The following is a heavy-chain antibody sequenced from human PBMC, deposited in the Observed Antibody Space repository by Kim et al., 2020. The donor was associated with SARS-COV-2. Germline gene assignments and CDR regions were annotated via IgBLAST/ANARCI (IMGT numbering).Heavy chain of an antibody. J-gene: IGHJ6*02. D-gene: IGHD6-13*01. CDR2: IYYSGST. CDR3: ARHLPIEYSSSWYGVYYYYYGMDV. Sequence: SETLSLTCTVSGGSISSYYWSWIRQPPGKGLEWIGYIYYSGSTNYNPSLKSRVTISVDTSKNQFSLKLSSVTTADTAVYYCARHLPIEYSSSWYGVYYYYYGMDVWGQGTTVTVSS. CDR1: GGSISSYY. V-gene: IGHV4-59*08.